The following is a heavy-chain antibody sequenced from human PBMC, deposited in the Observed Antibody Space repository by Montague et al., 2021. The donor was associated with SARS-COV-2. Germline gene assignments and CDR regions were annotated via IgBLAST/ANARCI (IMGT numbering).Heavy chain of an antibody. CDR1: GGSISSGSYY. J-gene: IGHJ4*02. D-gene: IGHD6-19*01. CDR3: AREIAVAGVLDY. Sequence: TLSLTCTVSGGSISSGSYYWSWIRQPAGKGLEWIGRISISGSTNYNPSLKSRVTISVDTSKNQFSLKLSSVTAADTAVYYCAREIAVAGVLDYWGQGTLVTVSS. CDR2: ISISGST. V-gene: IGHV4-61*02.